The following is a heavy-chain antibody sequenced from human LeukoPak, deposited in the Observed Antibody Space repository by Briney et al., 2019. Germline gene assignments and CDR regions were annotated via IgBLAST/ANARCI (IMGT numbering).Heavy chain of an antibody. V-gene: IGHV3-30*02. CDR2: IRYDGSNK. D-gene: IGHD3-3*01. CDR1: GFTFSSYG. CDR3: AKDSRVDGYDFWSGYPPRYYFDY. Sequence: PGGSLRLSCAASGFTFSSYGMHWVRQAPGKGLEWVAFIRYDGSNKYYADSVKGRFTISRDNSKNTLYLQMNSLRAEDTAVYYCAKDSRVDGYDFWSGYPPRYYFDYWGQGTLVTVSS. J-gene: IGHJ4*02.